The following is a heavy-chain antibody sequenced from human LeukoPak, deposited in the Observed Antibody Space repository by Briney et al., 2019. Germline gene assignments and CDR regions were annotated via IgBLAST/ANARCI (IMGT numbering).Heavy chain of an antibody. J-gene: IGHJ2*01. Sequence: GGSLRLSCAASGIIFSNYAMHWVSQGPGKGLECISTISSDGGSTYYANSVKGRFTISRDNSKNTLYLQMGSLRAEDMAVYYCARGRQGAKTRYFDLWGRGTRVTVSS. CDR1: GIIFSNYA. CDR2: ISSDGGST. CDR3: ARGRQGAKTRYFDL. V-gene: IGHV3-64*01. D-gene: IGHD1-26*01.